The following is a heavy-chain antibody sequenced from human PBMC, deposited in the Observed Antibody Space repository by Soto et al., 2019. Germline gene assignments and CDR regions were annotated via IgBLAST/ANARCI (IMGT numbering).Heavy chain of an antibody. CDR3: ANYPTTVTSDY. CDR2: IHYSGST. Sequence: SETLSLTCQVSGGSVSSRNYYWSWIRQPPGKGLEWIGYIHYSGSTNYNPSLKSRVTISVDTSKNQFSLKLSSVTAADTAVYYCANYPTTVTSDYWGQGTLVTVSS. J-gene: IGHJ4*02. CDR1: GGSVSSRNYY. V-gene: IGHV4-61*01. D-gene: IGHD4-17*01.